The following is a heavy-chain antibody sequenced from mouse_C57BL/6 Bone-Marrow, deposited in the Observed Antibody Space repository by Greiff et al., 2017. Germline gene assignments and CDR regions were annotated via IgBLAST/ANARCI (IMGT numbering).Heavy chain of an antibody. D-gene: IGHD3-2*02. V-gene: IGHV1-52*01. Sequence: QVQLKQPGAELVRPGSSVKLSCKASGYTFTSYWMHWVKQRPIQGLEWIGNIDPSDSETHYNQKFKDKATLTVDKSSSTAYMQLSSLTSEDSAVXYCARRQLRPFAYWGQGTLVTVSA. J-gene: IGHJ3*01. CDR2: IDPSDSET. CDR1: GYTFTSYW. CDR3: ARRQLRPFAY.